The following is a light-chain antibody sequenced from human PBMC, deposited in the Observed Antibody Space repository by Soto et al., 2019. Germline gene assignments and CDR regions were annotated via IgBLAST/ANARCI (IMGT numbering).Light chain of an antibody. CDR1: SSDVGGYNY. J-gene: IGLJ1*01. Sequence: QSALTQPASVSGSPGQSISISCTGTSSDVGGYNYVSWYQQHPGKAPKLMIYEVNTRPSGVSNRFSGSKSGNTASLTISGLQAEDEADYYCSSYTSSSTLEVFGTGTKLNVL. V-gene: IGLV2-14*03. CDR2: EVN. CDR3: SSYTSSSTLEV.